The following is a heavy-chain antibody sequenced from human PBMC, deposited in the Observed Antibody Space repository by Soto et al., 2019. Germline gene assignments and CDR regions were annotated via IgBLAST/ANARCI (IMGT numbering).Heavy chain of an antibody. Sequence: GGSRRLSGAASGFTFSSYSMNWVRQAPGKGLEWVSYISSSSSTIYYADSVKGRFTISXXXAXXXXXLXXNXXRDGDTAVYYCARDSSVGFEPWGQGTLVNVSS. V-gene: IGHV3-48*02. CDR1: GFTFSSYS. CDR3: ARDSSVGFEP. CDR2: ISSSSSTI. D-gene: IGHD2-15*01. J-gene: IGHJ5*02.